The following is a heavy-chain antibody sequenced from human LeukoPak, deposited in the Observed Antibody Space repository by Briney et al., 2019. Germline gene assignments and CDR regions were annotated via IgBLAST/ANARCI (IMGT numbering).Heavy chain of an antibody. J-gene: IGHJ6*02. CDR3: ATSNSGSYRYGMDV. D-gene: IGHD1-26*01. CDR2: IYYSGST. CDR1: GGSISSSSYY. Sequence: TSETLSLTCTVSGGSISSSSYYWGWIRQPPEKGVEWIGSIYYSGSTYYNPSLKSRVTISVATSKNQFSLKMTSLSAADTAVYYCATSNSGSYRYGMDVWGQGITVIVSS. V-gene: IGHV4-39*07.